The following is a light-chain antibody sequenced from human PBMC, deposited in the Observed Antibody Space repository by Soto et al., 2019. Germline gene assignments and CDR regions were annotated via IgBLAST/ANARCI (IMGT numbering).Light chain of an antibody. V-gene: IGKV3-11*01. Sequence: EIVLTQSPATLSLSPGERATLSCRASQSVSSYLAWYQQKPGQAPRLLIYDASNRATGIPARFSGSGSGTDFTLTISSLETEDCAVYYCQQRSNWPWTFSQGTKVEIK. CDR2: DAS. J-gene: IGKJ1*01. CDR1: QSVSSY. CDR3: QQRSNWPWT.